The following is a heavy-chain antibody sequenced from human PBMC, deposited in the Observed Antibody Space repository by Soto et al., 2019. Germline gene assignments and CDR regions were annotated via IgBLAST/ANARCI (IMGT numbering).Heavy chain of an antibody. D-gene: IGHD2-8*02. Sequence: EGSQRFSCAVAGFLCGSYEMTWVREATGKALEWVSTILVDGRTFYVDSVKGRFTIPRDNSRNTVYQQMSSLTAGDTALYQCAKATATGGGAFEFCRQGTMVTV. CDR2: ILVDGRT. J-gene: IGHJ3*01. CDR1: GFLCGSYE. CDR3: AKATATGGGAFEF. V-gene: IGHV3-23*01.